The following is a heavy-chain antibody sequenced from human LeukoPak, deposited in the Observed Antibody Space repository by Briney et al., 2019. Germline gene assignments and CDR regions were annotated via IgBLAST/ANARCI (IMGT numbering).Heavy chain of an antibody. CDR1: GYTFTSYY. D-gene: IGHD3-22*01. V-gene: IGHV1-46*01. J-gene: IGHJ3*02. CDR3: ARGYYYDSSGYSSDAFDI. Sequence: ASVKVSCKASGYTFTSYYMHWVRQPPGQGLEWMGIINPSGGSTSYAQKFQGRVTMTRDTSTSTVYMELSSLRSEDTAVYYCARGYYYDSSGYSSDAFDIWGQGTMVTVSS. CDR2: INPSGGST.